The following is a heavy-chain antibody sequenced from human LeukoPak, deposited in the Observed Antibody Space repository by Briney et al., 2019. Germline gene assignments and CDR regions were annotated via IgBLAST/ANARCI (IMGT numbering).Heavy chain of an antibody. Sequence: KTSETLSLTCTVAGGSISSYYWSWIRQPPGKGLEWIGYIYYSGSTNYNPSLKSRVTISVDTSKNQFSLKLSSVTAADPAVYYCAREGWQWLVHAFDIWGQGTMVTVSS. J-gene: IGHJ3*02. D-gene: IGHD6-19*01. CDR3: AREGWQWLVHAFDI. CDR1: GGSISSYY. V-gene: IGHV4-59*12. CDR2: IYYSGST.